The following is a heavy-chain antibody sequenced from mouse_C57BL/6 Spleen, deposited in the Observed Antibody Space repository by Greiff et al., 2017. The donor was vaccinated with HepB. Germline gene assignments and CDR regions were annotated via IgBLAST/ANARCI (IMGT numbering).Heavy chain of an antibody. CDR3: ARGGGIRGVDY. V-gene: IGHV1-69*01. Sequence: QVQLQQPGAELVMPGASVKLSCKASGYTFTSYWMHWVKQRPGQGLEWIGEIDPSDSYTNYNQKFKGKSTLTVDKSSSTAYMQLSSLTSEDSAVYYCARGGGIRGVDYWGQGTTLTVSS. D-gene: IGHD5-2*01. CDR2: IDPSDSYT. J-gene: IGHJ2*01. CDR1: GYTFTSYW.